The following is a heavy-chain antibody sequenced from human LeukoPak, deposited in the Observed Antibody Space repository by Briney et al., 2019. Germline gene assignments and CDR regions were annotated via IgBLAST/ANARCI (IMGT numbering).Heavy chain of an antibody. CDR1: GSTFRSYP. V-gene: IGHV3-30*04. D-gene: IGHD6-6*01. CDR2: ISYDGSNK. CDR3: ARPLAAPGY. Sequence: GGSLRLSCEASGSTFRSYPMNWVGQPPARGLEWVAVISYDGSNKYYADSVKGRFTISRDNSKNTLYLQMNSLRAEDTAVYYCARPLAAPGYWGQGTLVTVSS. J-gene: IGHJ4*02.